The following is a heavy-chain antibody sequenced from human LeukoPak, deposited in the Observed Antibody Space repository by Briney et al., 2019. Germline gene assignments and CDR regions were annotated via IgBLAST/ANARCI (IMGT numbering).Heavy chain of an antibody. CDR2: IYSDGDA. V-gene: IGHV3-66*04. J-gene: IGHJ4*02. CDR3: ARPYYYDSSGPIRF. Sequence: PGGSLRLSCAASGFTVSDNYITWVRQGPGKGLEWVSIIYSDGDAYYADSVKGRFTISRDNSKNTLYLQMNSLRAEDTAVYYCARPYYYDSSGPIRFGGQGTLVTVSS. D-gene: IGHD3-22*01. CDR1: GFTVSDNY.